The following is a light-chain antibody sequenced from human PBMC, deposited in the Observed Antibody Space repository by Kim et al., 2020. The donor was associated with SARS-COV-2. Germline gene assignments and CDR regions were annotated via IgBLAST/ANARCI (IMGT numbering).Light chain of an antibody. CDR1: QSISSY. V-gene: IGKV1-39*01. Sequence: ASVGDRVTITCRASQSISSYLNWYQQKPGKAPKLLIYAASSLQSGVPSRFSGSGSRTDFTLTISSLQPEDFATYYCQQSYSTPGTFGQGTKVDIK. CDR3: QQSYSTPGT. CDR2: AAS. J-gene: IGKJ1*01.